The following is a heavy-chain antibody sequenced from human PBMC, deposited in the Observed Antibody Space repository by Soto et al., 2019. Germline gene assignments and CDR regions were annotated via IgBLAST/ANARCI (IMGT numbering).Heavy chain of an antibody. D-gene: IGHD6-19*01. J-gene: IGHJ4*02. V-gene: IGHV3-7*03. CDR1: GFTFSSYW. Sequence: XGSLRLSCAASGFTFSSYWMSWVRQAPGKGLEWVANIKQDGSEKYYVDSVKGRFTISRDNSKNTLYLQMNSLRAEDTAVYYCAKVGIAVAGTIYYFDYWGQGPLVTVSS. CDR3: AKVGIAVAGTIYYFDY. CDR2: IKQDGSEK.